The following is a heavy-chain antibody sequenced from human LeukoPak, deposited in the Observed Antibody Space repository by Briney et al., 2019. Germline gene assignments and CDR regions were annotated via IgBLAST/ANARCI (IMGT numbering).Heavy chain of an antibody. Sequence: ASVKVSCKASGYTSTGYYMHWVRQAPGQGLEWMGWINPNSGATNYEQKFQGRVTMTWDTSISTAYMELSRLTSDDTAVYYCARTSPWSSSNWLAFVYWGQGTLVTVSS. CDR2: INPNSGAT. CDR1: GYTSTGYY. V-gene: IGHV1-2*02. J-gene: IGHJ4*02. CDR3: ARTSPWSSSNWLAFVY. D-gene: IGHD6-13*01.